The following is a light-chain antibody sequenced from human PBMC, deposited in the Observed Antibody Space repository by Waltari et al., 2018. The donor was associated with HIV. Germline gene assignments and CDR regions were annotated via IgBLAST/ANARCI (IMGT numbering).Light chain of an antibody. CDR3: QQYHSYSS. CDR2: GAS. V-gene: IGKV3-20*01. J-gene: IGKJ1*01. CDR1: QSVTSSH. Sequence: EIVLTQSPGTLSFSPGERATLSCRASQSVTSSHLAWYQQRPGQAPRLLIYGASSRATGIPNRFSGSGSGTEFTLTISRLEPEDFATYYCQQYHSYSSFGQGTKVEIK.